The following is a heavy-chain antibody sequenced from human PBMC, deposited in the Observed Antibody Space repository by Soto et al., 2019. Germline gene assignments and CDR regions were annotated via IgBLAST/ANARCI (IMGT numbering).Heavy chain of an antibody. CDR1: GFTFSSYG. J-gene: IGHJ5*02. V-gene: IGHV3-30*18. CDR2: ISYDGSNK. D-gene: IGHD6-13*01. CDR3: AKDCMVQQLANWFDP. Sequence: QVQLVESGGGVVQPGRSLRLSCAASGFTFSSYGMHWVRQAPGKGLEWVAVISYDGSNKYYADSVKGRFTISRDNSKNTLYLQMNSLRAEDTAVYYCAKDCMVQQLANWFDPWGQGTLVTVSS.